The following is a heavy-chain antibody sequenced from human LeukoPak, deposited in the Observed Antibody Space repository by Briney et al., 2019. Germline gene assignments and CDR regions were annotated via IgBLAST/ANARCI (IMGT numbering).Heavy chain of an antibody. D-gene: IGHD3-10*01. J-gene: IGHJ4*02. CDR3: ARGDASGSYYNSY. Sequence: SETLSLTCAGYGGSFSGFYWSWIRQPPGKGLEWIGEVNRGGSTEYNPSLKGRVTISVDTSKNQFSLSLRTVTAADTAVYYCARGDASGSYYNSYWGQGTLVTVSS. CDR1: GGSFSGFY. CDR2: VNRGGST. V-gene: IGHV4-34*01.